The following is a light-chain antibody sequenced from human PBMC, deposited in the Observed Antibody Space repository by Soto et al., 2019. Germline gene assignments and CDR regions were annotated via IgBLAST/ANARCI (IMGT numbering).Light chain of an antibody. J-gene: IGKJ5*01. V-gene: IGKV3-11*01. CDR1: QSVSSY. CDR3: QQRSNWPIT. Sequence: EIVLTQSPATLSLSPGERATLSCRASQSVSSYLSWYQHKPGQAPRLLIYDASNGATSIPARFSGSGSGTDFTLTISSLEPEDFAVYYWQQRSNWPITFGQGTRLEIK. CDR2: DAS.